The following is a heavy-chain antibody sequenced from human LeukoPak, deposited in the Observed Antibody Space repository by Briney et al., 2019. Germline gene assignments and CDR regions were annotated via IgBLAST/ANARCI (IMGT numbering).Heavy chain of an antibody. J-gene: IGHJ4*02. CDR1: GFTFSNYW. V-gene: IGHV3-7*01. Sequence: GGSLRLSCAASGFTFSNYWMSWVRQAPGRGLEWVANIKQDGSEKYSVNSVKGRFTISRDNAKNSLYLQMNSLRAEDTAVYYCARDPTQWLRYGYFDYWGQGILVTVSS. D-gene: IGHD5-12*01. CDR3: ARDPTQWLRYGYFDY. CDR2: IKQDGSEK.